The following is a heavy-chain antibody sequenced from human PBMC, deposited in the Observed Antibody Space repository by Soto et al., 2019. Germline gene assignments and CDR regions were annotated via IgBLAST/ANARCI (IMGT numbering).Heavy chain of an antibody. J-gene: IGHJ6*02. CDR2: IYYSGSS. CDR3: VRLAGYCTGASCYGPYAMDV. V-gene: IGHV4-39*01. D-gene: IGHD2-8*02. Sequence: QLQLQESGPGLVKPSETLSLTCSVSGCSISSRSYSWGWIRQPPGKGLEWIVTIYYSGSSNYDPSLKSRVTISVNTTKNQFSLKLSSVTAADTGVYYCVRLAGYCTGASCYGPYAMDVWGQGTTVTVSS. CDR1: GCSISSRSYS.